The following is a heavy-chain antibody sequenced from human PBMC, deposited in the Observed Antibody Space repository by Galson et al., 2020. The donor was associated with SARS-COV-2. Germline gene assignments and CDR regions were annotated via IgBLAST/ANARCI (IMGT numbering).Heavy chain of an antibody. CDR1: GFTFSSYW. CDR3: AIGDMGNDYFDC. V-gene: IGHV3-74*01. J-gene: IGHJ4*02. D-gene: IGHD7-27*01. Sequence: GGSLRLSCAASGFTFSSYWMHWVRQAPGKGLVWVSRIYSEGSSTSYADSVKGRFTISGDNAKNTLYLQMNSLRAEDTAVYYCAIGDMGNDYFDCWGQGTLVTVSS. CDR2: IYSEGSST.